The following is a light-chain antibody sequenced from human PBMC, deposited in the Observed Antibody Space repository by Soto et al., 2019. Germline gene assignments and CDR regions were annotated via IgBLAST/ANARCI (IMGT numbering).Light chain of an antibody. CDR1: QSVASRN. V-gene: IGKV3-20*01. Sequence: EIVLTQSPGTLSLSPGERATLSCRASQSVASRNLAWYQQRSGQAPRLLIYRTSSRAIHTPDRFSGSGSGTDFTLTISDLEPEDFAIYYCQHYNNWPPWTFGQGTKVEIK. CDR3: QHYNNWPPWT. CDR2: RTS. J-gene: IGKJ1*01.